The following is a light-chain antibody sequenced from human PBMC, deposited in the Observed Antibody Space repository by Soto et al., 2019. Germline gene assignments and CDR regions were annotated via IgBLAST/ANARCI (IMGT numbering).Light chain of an antibody. Sequence: EIVMTQSPGTLSVSPGERATLACRASQSVRNNLARYQQQPGQAPRLLIYGASTRATGIPARFSGSGSGTEFTLTISDLQSEDSAVYFCQQYKNWPPITFGQGTRLEIK. CDR1: QSVRNN. CDR3: QQYKNWPPIT. CDR2: GAS. V-gene: IGKV3-15*01. J-gene: IGKJ5*01.